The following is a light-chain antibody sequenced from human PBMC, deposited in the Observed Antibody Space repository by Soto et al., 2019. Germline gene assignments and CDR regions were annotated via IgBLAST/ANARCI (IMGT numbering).Light chain of an antibody. Sequence: DLQMTQSPSSLSASVGDRVTITCRASQSISSYLNWYQQKPGKAPKLLIYAASSLQSGVPSRFSGSGSGTDFTLTISSLQPEDFATYYCQQSYSTLRITFGGGTKVEIK. J-gene: IGKJ4*01. CDR3: QQSYSTLRIT. V-gene: IGKV1-39*01. CDR2: AAS. CDR1: QSISSY.